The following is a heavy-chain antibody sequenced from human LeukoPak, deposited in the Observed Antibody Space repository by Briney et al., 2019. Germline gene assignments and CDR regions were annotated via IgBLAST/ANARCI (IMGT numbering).Heavy chain of an antibody. V-gene: IGHV3-7*03. J-gene: IGHJ6*03. CDR1: GFTFSSYE. CDR3: ARGGLTMVRGVMRGYYYYMDV. Sequence: PGGSLRLSCAASGFTFSSYEMNWVRQAPGKGLEWVANIKQDGSEKYYVDSVKGRFTISRDNAKNSLYLQMNSLRAEDTAVYYCARGGLTMVRGVMRGYYYYMDVWGKGTTVTISS. CDR2: IKQDGSEK. D-gene: IGHD3-10*01.